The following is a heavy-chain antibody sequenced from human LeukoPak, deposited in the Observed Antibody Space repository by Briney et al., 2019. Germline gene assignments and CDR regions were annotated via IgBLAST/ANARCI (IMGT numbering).Heavy chain of an antibody. CDR2: IRYDGSNK. V-gene: IGHV3-30*02. CDR1: GFTFSSSG. J-gene: IGHJ4*02. CDR3: ARVSGSYSGIDY. D-gene: IGHD1-26*01. Sequence: GGSLRLSCAASGFTFSSSGMHWVRQAPGKGLEWVAFIRYDGSNKYYAESVKGRFTISRDNSKNTLYLQMGSLRAEDMAVYYCARVSGSYSGIDYWGQGTLVTVSS.